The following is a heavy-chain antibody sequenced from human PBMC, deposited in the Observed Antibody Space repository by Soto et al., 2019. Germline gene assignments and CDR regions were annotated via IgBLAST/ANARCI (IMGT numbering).Heavy chain of an antibody. CDR3: ARLIVVVPAADAGGFDI. CDR2: INHSGST. V-gene: IGHV4-34*01. D-gene: IGHD2-2*01. CDR1: GGSFSAHY. Sequence: QVQLQQWGAGLLKPSETLSLTCAVYGGSFSAHYWSWIRQPPGKGLEWIGEINHSGSTNYNPSLKSRITISVDTSKNQFSLKLSSVTAADTAVYYCARLIVVVPAADAGGFDIWGQGTMVTVSS. J-gene: IGHJ3*02.